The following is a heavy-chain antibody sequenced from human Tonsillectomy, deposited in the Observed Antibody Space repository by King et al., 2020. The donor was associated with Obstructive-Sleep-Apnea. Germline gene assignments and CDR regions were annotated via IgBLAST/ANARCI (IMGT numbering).Heavy chain of an antibody. Sequence: VQLVESGGGLVQPGGSLRLSCAASGLTFSSYAMSWVRQAPGKGLEWVSAISGSGGSTYYADSVKGRFTISRDNSKNTLYLQMNSLRAEYTAVYYCAGRVTYCGGDCLDYWGQGTLVTVSS. CDR3: AGRVTYCGGDCLDY. CDR2: ISGSGGST. D-gene: IGHD2-21*02. J-gene: IGHJ4*02. V-gene: IGHV3-23*04. CDR1: GLTFSSYA.